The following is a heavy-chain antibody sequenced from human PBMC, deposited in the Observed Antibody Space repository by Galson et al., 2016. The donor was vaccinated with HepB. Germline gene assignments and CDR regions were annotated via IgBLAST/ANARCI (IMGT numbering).Heavy chain of an antibody. CDR1: GFTFSSYG. D-gene: IGHD6-19*01. CDR2: ISSNGGNI. CDR3: ARDRSSGSYGFGWFDP. V-gene: IGHV3-64*01. Sequence: SLRLSCAVSGFTFSSYGMHWVRQAPGKGLEYVSAISSNGGNIYYANSVKGRFTIYRDNSKNTLYLQMGSLRAEDMAVYYCARDRSSGSYGFGWFDPWGQGTLVTVSS. J-gene: IGHJ5*02.